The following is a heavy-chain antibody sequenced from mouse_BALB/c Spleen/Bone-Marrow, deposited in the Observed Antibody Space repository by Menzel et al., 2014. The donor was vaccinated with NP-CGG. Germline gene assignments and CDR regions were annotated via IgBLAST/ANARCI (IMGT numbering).Heavy chain of an antibody. D-gene: IGHD2-3*01. CDR3: VRSDDGYYDAMDY. J-gene: IGHJ4*01. CDR1: GFTFSSFG. Sequence: EVKVVESGGGLVQPGGSRKLSCAASGFTFSSFGMHWVRQAPEKGLEWVAYISSGSSTIYYADTVKGRFTTSRDNPKNTLFLQVSSLRSEDTAMYYCVRSDDGYYDAMDYWGQGTSVAVSS. CDR2: ISSGSSTI. V-gene: IGHV5-17*02.